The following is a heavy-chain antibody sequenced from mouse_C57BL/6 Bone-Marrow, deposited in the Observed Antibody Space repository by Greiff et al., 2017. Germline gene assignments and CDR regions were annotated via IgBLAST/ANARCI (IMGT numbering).Heavy chain of an antibody. CDR1: GYTFTSSG. CDR3: ASRGYAMDY. D-gene: IGHD3-3*01. J-gene: IGHJ4*01. V-gene: IGHV1-81*01. Sequence: VKLMESGAELARPGASVKLSCKASGYTFTSSGISWVKQRTGQGLEWIGEIYPRSGNTYYNEKFKGKATLTADKSSSTAYMELRSLTSEDSAVYFCASRGYAMDYWGQGTSVTVSS. CDR2: IYPRSGNT.